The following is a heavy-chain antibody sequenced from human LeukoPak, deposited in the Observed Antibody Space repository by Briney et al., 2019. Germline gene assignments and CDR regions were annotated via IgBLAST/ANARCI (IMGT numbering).Heavy chain of an antibody. Sequence: GGSLSLSCAATGLSVSSNFMSWVRQAPGKGLEWVSVIYGGGSTYYADSVKGRFTISRDTPENTLYLQMNSLRVEDTAVYYCASWPVGWYGEDSWGQGTLVTVSS. D-gene: IGHD6-19*01. J-gene: IGHJ4*02. CDR2: IYGGGST. CDR1: GLSVSSNF. CDR3: ASWPVGWYGEDS. V-gene: IGHV3-53*01.